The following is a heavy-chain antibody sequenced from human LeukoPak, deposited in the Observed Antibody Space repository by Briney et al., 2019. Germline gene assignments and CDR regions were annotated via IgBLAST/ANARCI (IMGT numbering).Heavy chain of an antibody. CDR3: ARGADCSSTSCYASDYSYYYYMDA. J-gene: IGHJ6*03. CDR1: GGSISSYY. D-gene: IGHD2-2*01. V-gene: IGHV4-59*01. Sequence: PSETLSLTCTVSGGSISSYYWSWIRQPPGKGLEWIGYIYYSGSTNYNPSLKSRVTRSVDTSKNQFSLKLSSVTAAGTAVYYRARGADCSSTSCYASDYSYYYYMDAWGKGTTVTVSS. CDR2: IYYSGST.